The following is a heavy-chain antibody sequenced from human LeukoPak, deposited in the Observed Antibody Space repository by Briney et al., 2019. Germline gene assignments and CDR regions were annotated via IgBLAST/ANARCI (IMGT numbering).Heavy chain of an antibody. Sequence: SETLSLTCTVSGGSISSYYWTWIRQSAGKGLEWIGRIHTSGSTNYNPSLESRVTMSVDTPKSQFSLKLSSVTATDTGVYYCARAPEFSSGWLLDWWGQGSLVTVSS. D-gene: IGHD6-19*01. CDR3: ARAPEFSSGWLLDW. V-gene: IGHV4-4*07. J-gene: IGHJ4*02. CDR1: GGSISSYY. CDR2: IHTSGST.